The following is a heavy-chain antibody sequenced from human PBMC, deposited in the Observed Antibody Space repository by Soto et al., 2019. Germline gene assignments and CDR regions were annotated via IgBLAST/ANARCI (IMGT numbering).Heavy chain of an antibody. Sequence: QVQLVQSGAEVKKPGSSVKVSCKASGGTFSSYAISWVRQAHGHGLEWMGGIIPIFGTAHYAQKFQGRVTITADESTSTAYMELRSLRTEDKAVYYCARAVQGGGWSGEYNWFDPWGQGTLVTVSS. CDR2: IIPIFGTA. CDR3: ARAVQGGGWSGEYNWFDP. CDR1: GGTFSSYA. J-gene: IGHJ5*02. D-gene: IGHD3-10*01. V-gene: IGHV1-69*12.